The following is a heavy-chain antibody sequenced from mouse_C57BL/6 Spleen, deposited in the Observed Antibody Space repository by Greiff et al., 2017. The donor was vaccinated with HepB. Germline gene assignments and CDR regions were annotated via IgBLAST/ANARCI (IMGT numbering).Heavy chain of an antibody. CDR2: IRNKANGYTT. CDR3: ASHYYYGSSYWYFDV. Sequence: EVQLVESGGGLVQPGGSLSLSCAASGFTFTDYYMSWVRQPPGKALEWLGFIRNKANGYTTEYSASVKGRFTISRDNSQSILYLQMNALRAEDSATYYCASHYYYGSSYWYFDVWGTGTTVTVSS. V-gene: IGHV7-3*01. D-gene: IGHD1-1*01. CDR1: GFTFTDYY. J-gene: IGHJ1*03.